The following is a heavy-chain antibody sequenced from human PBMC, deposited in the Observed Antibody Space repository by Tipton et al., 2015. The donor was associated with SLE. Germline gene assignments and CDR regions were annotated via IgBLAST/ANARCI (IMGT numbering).Heavy chain of an antibody. CDR2: IYYSGST. CDR3: ARGDSGSYWIFDY. Sequence: TLSLTCTVSGGSISSSSYYWGWIRQPPGKGLEWIGSIYYSGSTNYNPSLKSRVTISVDTSKNQFSLKLSSVTAADTAVYYCARGDSGSYWIFDYWGQGPLVTVSS. CDR1: GGSISSSSYY. J-gene: IGHJ4*02. V-gene: IGHV4-39*07. D-gene: IGHD1-26*01.